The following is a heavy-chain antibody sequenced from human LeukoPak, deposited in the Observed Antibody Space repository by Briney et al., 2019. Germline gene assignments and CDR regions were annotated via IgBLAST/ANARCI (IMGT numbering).Heavy chain of an antibody. D-gene: IGHD3-22*01. J-gene: IGHJ1*01. V-gene: IGHV1-2*02. CDR2: INPNTGGT. Sequence: ASVKVSCKASGYTFTGYYMHWVRQAPGQGLEWMGWINPNTGGTNYAQKFQGRVTMTRDTSISTAYMELSRLRSDDTAVYYCARSPPSITMIYFQHWGQGTLVTVSS. CDR3: ARSPPSITMIYFQH. CDR1: GYTFTGYY.